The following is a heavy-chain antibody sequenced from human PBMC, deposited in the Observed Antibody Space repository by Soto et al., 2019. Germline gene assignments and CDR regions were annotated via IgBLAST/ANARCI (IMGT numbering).Heavy chain of an antibody. V-gene: IGHV3-23*01. CDR3: GGGPDYRNNYYYGMDV. Sequence: GGSLRLSCTASGFIFDSYAMSWVRQAPGKGLECISTISGSGHNTYYADSVKGRFTISRDSSKDTVYLQMNNLRADDTAVYFCGGGPDYRNNYYYGMDVWGQGTTVTVSS. D-gene: IGHD3-10*01. CDR2: ISGSGHNT. CDR1: GFIFDSYA. J-gene: IGHJ6*02.